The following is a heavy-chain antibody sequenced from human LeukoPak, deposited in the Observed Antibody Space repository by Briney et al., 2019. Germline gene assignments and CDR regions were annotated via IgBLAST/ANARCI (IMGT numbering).Heavy chain of an antibody. J-gene: IGHJ6*02. V-gene: IGHV1-69*13. CDR1: GYTFTSYA. CDR3: ARSIQGIAAAGTLYYYGMDV. Sequence: SVKVSCKASGYTFTSYAMNWVRQAPGQGLEWMGGIIPIFGTANYAQKFQGRVTITADESTSTAYMELSSLRSEDTAVYYCARSIQGIAAAGTLYYYGMDVWGQGTTVTVSS. D-gene: IGHD6-13*01. CDR2: IIPIFGTA.